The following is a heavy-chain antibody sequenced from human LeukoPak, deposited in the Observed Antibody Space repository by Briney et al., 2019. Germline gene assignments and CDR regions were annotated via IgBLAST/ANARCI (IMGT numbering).Heavy chain of an antibody. J-gene: IGHJ3*02. D-gene: IGHD2-2*02. V-gene: IGHV1-18*01. CDR3: ARVPPPIVVVPAAIPGVGAFDI. Sequence: VASVKVSCKASGYTFTSYGISWVRQAPGQGLEWMGWISAYNGNTNYAQKLQGRVTMTKDTSTSTAYMELRSLRSDDTAVYYCARVPPPIVVVPAAIPGVGAFDIWGQGTMVTVSS. CDR2: ISAYNGNT. CDR1: GYTFTSYG.